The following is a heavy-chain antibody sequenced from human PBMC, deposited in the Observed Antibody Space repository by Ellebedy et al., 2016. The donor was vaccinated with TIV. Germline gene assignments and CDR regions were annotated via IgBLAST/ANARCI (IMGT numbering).Heavy chain of an antibody. CDR1: GGSVDNSAHY. Sequence: MPSETLSLTCTVSGGSVDNSAHYWTWVRQPPGKGLQWIANIYCSGSTYYNPSLKSRVTISLNTSKNQFSLRLTSVTAADTAVYYCAIDPIVGPTPYYFDSWGQGILVTVSS. V-gene: IGHV4-39*07. J-gene: IGHJ4*02. CDR2: IYCSGST. D-gene: IGHD1-26*01. CDR3: AIDPIVGPTPYYFDS.